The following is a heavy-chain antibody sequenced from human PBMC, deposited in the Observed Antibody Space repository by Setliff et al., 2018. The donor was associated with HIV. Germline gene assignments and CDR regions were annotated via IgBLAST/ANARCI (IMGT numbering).Heavy chain of an antibody. V-gene: IGHV4-30-2*01. Sequence: SETLSLTCAVSGGSISSGGYSWSWIRQPPGKGLEWIGYIIHSGSTYYNPSLKSRVTISVDKSKNQFSLELTSVTAADTAVYYCARVATGPEAFDIWGQGTMVTVSS. CDR3: ARVATGPEAFDI. D-gene: IGHD3-9*01. CDR2: IIHSGST. CDR1: GGSISSGGYS. J-gene: IGHJ3*02.